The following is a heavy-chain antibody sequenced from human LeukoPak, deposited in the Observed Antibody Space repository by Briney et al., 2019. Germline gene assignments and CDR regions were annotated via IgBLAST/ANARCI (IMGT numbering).Heavy chain of an antibody. CDR2: IIPIFGTA. CDR1: GGTFSSYA. V-gene: IGHV1-69*13. Sequence: SVKVSCKASGGTFSSYAISWVQQAPGQGLEWMGGIIPIFGTANYAQKFQGRVTITADESTSTAYMELSSLRSEDTAVYYCAAEPLLLWFGELLAWGQGTLVTVSS. CDR3: AAEPLLLWFGELLA. D-gene: IGHD3-10*01. J-gene: IGHJ5*02.